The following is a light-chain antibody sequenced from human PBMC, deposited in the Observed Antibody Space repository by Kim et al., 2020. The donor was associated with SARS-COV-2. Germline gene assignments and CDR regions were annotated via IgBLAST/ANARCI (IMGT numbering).Light chain of an antibody. J-gene: IGKJ2*01. CDR2: AVS. CDR3: QQTYDPPYT. CDR1: HSISRN. Sequence: SASGGDRVTITCRASHSISRNLNWYQQKPGKAPNLLIYAVSKLQSGVPSRFTGSGSGTDFTLTISSLHPEDFASYYCQQTYDPPYTFGQGTKLEI. V-gene: IGKV1-39*01.